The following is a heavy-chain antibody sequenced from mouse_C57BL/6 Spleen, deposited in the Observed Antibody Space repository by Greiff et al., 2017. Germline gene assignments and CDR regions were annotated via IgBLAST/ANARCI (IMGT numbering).Heavy chain of an antibody. D-gene: IGHD3-1*01. V-gene: IGHV5-17*01. CDR3: ARRVGYAGWYFDV. Sequence: EVMLVESGGGLVKPGGSLKLSCAASGFTFSDYGMHWVRQAPEKGLEWVAYISSGSSTIYYADTVKGRFTISRDNAKNTLFLQMTSLRSEDTAMYYCARRVGYAGWYFDVWGTGTTVTVSS. CDR1: GFTFSDYG. J-gene: IGHJ1*03. CDR2: ISSGSSTI.